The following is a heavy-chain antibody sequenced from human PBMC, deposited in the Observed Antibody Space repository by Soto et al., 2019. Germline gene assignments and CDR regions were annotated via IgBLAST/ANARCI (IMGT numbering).Heavy chain of an antibody. CDR3: ARRAETNGWNGFGADKYYFDF. CDR1: GYTFTSYD. V-gene: IGHV1-8*01. CDR2: MNPNTGNS. D-gene: IGHD1-1*01. J-gene: IGHJ4*02. Sequence: RASVKVSCKASGYTFTSYDIYWVRQATGQGLEWMGWMNPNTGNSAYAQKFQGRVTVTSDTSINTVHMELNSLRSEDTAVYYCARRAETNGWNGFGADKYYFDFWGQGTLVTVS.